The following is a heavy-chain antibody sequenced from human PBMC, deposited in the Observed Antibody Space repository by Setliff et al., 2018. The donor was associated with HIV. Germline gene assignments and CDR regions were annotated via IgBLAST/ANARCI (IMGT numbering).Heavy chain of an antibody. D-gene: IGHD2-21*01. CDR1: GGPISSAPYY. Sequence: SETLSLTCTVPGGPISSAPYYWNWIRQPAGKGLEWIGHIYTSGSTNYNPSLKSRVTISVDTSKNQFSLRLSSVTAADTAVYYCARAYTSVWHAYAYWGQGTLVTVSS. J-gene: IGHJ4*02. V-gene: IGHV4-61*09. CDR2: IYTSGST. CDR3: ARAYTSVWHAYAY.